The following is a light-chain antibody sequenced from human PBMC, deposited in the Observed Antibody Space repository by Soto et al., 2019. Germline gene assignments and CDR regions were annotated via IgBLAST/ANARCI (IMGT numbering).Light chain of an antibody. CDR2: AAS. Sequence: IHMTQSPSSLSASVGDRITITCRPSESISGFLNWYQQKPGKAPNLLIYAASNLQSGVPSRFSGSGSGTDFSLTISRLQPEDFGTYYCQQSYSTPYTFGQGTKLEIK. J-gene: IGKJ2*01. CDR3: QQSYSTPYT. V-gene: IGKV1-39*01. CDR1: ESISGF.